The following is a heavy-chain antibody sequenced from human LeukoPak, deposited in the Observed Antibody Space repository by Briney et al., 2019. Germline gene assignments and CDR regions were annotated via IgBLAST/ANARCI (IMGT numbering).Heavy chain of an antibody. J-gene: IGHJ6*02. D-gene: IGHD2-15*01. CDR3: ARDRIGGMDV. CDR1: GGSISSYY. CDR2: IYYSGST. Sequence: PSETLSLTCTVFGGSISSYYWSWIRQPPGKGLEWIGYIYYSGSTNYNPSLKSRVTMSVDTSKNQLSLKLSSVTAADTAVYYCARDRIGGMDVWGQGTTVTVSS. V-gene: IGHV4-59*01.